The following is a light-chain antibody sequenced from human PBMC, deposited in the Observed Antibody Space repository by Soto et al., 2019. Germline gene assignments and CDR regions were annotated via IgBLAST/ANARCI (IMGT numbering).Light chain of an antibody. J-gene: IGLJ1*01. CDR1: RSDVGAYNY. Sequence: QSALTQPASVSGSPGQSIAISCTGTRSDVGAYNYVSWYQQHPGKAPKLMISEVTNRPSGVSDRFSGSKSGNTASLIISRLQTEDEADYYCVSYTSSTTYVFGTGTKLTVL. CDR2: EVT. CDR3: VSYTSSTTYV. V-gene: IGLV2-14*01.